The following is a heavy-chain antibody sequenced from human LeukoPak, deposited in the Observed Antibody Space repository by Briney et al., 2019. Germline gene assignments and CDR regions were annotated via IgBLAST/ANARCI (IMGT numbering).Heavy chain of an antibody. CDR3: ARAVYYYYYMDV. CDR2: IYYTGNT. CDR1: GGSFSSYY. Sequence: SETLSLTCTVSGGSFSSYYWSWIRQPPGKGLEWIGYIYYTGNTNYNPSLKSRVAISLDTSKNQFSLKLSSVTAADTAVYYCARAVYYYYYMDVWGKGTTVTVSS. J-gene: IGHJ6*03. V-gene: IGHV4-59*01.